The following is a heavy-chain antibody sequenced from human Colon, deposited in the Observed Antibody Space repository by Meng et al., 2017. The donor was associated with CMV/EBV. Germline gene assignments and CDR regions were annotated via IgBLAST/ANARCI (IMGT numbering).Heavy chain of an antibody. J-gene: IGHJ4*02. CDR3: ARSLSGSSWSS. Sequence: SVKVSCKASGGTSSSYAIHWVRQAPGQGLEWMGRIIPIVDKVDYAQKFQGRVTISADKSTGTVHMELSSLRSEDTAMFYCARSLSGSSWSSWGQGTLVTVSS. CDR2: IIPIVDKV. CDR1: GGTSSSYA. D-gene: IGHD6-13*01. V-gene: IGHV1-69*04.